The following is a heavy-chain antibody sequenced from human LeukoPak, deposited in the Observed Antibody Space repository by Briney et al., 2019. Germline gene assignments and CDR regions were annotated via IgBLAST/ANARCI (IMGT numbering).Heavy chain of an antibody. J-gene: IGHJ4*02. CDR3: AKLSGYSYGYVSDY. Sequence: GGSLRLSCAASGFSFSSYAMIWVRQAPGKGLEWVSAISGSGGSTYYADSVKGRFTISRDNSKDTLYLQMNSLRAEDTAVYYCAKLSGYSYGYVSDYWGQGALVTVSS. V-gene: IGHV3-23*01. CDR1: GFSFSSYA. D-gene: IGHD5-18*01. CDR2: ISGSGGST.